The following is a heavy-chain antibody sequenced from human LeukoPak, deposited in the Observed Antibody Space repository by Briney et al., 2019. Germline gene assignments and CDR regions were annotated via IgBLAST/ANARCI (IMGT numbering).Heavy chain of an antibody. CDR3: ARLSTAQWLGY. CDR2: IFYSGNT. J-gene: IGHJ4*02. D-gene: IGHD6-19*01. CDR1: GGSINSSSYY. Sequence: PSETLSLTCTVSGGSINSSSYYWGWIRQPPGKGLEWIGSIFYSGNTYDNPSLKSRVTISVDTSKNQFSLKLNSVTAADTAVYYCARLSTAQWLGYWGQGTLVTVSS. V-gene: IGHV4-39*01.